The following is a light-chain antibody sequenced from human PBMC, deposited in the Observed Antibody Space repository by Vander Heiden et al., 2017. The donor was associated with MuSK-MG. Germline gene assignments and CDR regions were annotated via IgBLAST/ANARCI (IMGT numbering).Light chain of an antibody. CDR1: QSSSSW. CDR3: QQYNSYMYT. J-gene: IGKJ2*01. V-gene: IGKV1-5*01. CDR2: DAS. Sequence: DIQMTQSPSTLSASVGDRVTITSRASQSSSSWLAWYQQKPGKAPKLLIYDASSLESGVPSRCSGSGSGTEFTLTISSLQPDDFATYYCQQYNSYMYTFGQGTKLEIK.